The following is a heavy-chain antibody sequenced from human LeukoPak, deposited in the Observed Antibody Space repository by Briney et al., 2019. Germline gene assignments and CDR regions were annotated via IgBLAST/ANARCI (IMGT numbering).Heavy chain of an antibody. Sequence: SQTLSLTCAISGDSVSSNSAAWSWIRQSPSRGLEWLGRTYYRSRWFDEYALSVKSRITLSTDTSKNQFSLHLNSVTPEDTATYFYARETSGHDYWGPGILVTVSS. J-gene: IGHJ4*02. D-gene: IGHD7-27*01. CDR3: ARETSGHDY. CDR2: TYYRSRWFD. CDR1: GDSVSSNSAA. V-gene: IGHV6-1*01.